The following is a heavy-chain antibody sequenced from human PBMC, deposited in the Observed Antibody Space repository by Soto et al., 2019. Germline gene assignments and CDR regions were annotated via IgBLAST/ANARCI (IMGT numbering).Heavy chain of an antibody. Sequence: SETLSLTCAVYGGSFSGYYWSWIRQPPGKGLEWIGEINHSGSTNYNPSLKSRVTISVDTSKNQFSLKLSSVTAADTAVYYCARGRALLGMITFGGVIVADAFDIWGQGTMVTVSS. CDR3: ARGRALLGMITFGGVIVADAFDI. J-gene: IGHJ3*02. D-gene: IGHD3-16*02. V-gene: IGHV4-34*01. CDR2: INHSGST. CDR1: GGSFSGYY.